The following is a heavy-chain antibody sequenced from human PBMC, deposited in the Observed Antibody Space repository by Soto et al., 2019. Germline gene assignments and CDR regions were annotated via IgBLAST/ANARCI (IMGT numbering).Heavy chain of an antibody. Sequence: EAQLVESGGGLVQPGGSLRLSCAASGFTFRSYSMNWVRRAPGKGLEWVSHISSGSSTIYYADSVKGRFTISRDNAKNSLYLQMNSLRAEDTALYYCASDSMAGTDDYWGQGSLVTVSS. CDR3: ASDSMAGTDDY. D-gene: IGHD6-19*01. V-gene: IGHV3-48*01. CDR1: GFTFRSYS. J-gene: IGHJ4*02. CDR2: ISSGSSTI.